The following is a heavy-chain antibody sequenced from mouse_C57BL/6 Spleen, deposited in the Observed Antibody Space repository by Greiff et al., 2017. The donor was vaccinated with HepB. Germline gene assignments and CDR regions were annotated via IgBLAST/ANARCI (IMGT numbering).Heavy chain of an antibody. CDR1: GYSFTGYY. D-gene: IGHD2-4*01. Sequence: VQLQQSGPELVKPGASVKISCKASGYSFTGYYMNWVKQSPEKSLEWIGEINPSTGGTTYNQKFKAKATLTVDKSSSTAYMQLKSLTSEDSAVYYCARRPNYYDYNFDYWGQGTTLTVSS. V-gene: IGHV1-42*01. CDR3: ARRPNYYDYNFDY. CDR2: INPSTGGT. J-gene: IGHJ2*01.